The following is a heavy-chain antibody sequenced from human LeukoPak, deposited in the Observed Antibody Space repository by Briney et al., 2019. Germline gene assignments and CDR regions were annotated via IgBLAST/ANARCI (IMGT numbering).Heavy chain of an antibody. D-gene: IGHD4-17*01. J-gene: IGHJ6*03. CDR2: IYYSGST. Sequence: SETLSLTCTVSGGSISSYYWSWIRQPPGKGLEWIGYIYYSGSTNYNPSLKSRVTISVDTSKNQFSLKLSSVTAADTAVYYCARVRTGDDDVNYYYYYMDVWGKGTTVTVSS. V-gene: IGHV4-59*08. CDR3: ARVRTGDDDVNYYYYYMDV. CDR1: GGSISSYY.